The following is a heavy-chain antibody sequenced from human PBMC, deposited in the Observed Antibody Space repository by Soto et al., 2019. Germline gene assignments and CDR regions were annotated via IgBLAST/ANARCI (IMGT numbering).Heavy chain of an antibody. V-gene: IGHV4-59*01. J-gene: IGHJ6*02. Sequence: SETLSLTCTVSGGSISSYYWSWFRQPPGKGLEWIGYIYYSGSTNYNPSLKSRVTISVDTSKNQFSLKLSSVTAADTAVYYCARGGPYYYYYYGMDVWGQGXTVTVYS. CDR2: IYYSGST. CDR3: ARGGPYYYYYYGMDV. D-gene: IGHD2-15*01. CDR1: GGSISSYY.